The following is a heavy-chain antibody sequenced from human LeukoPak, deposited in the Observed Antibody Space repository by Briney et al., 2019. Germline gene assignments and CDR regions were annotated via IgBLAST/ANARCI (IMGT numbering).Heavy chain of an antibody. CDR1: GFTFSSYA. V-gene: IGHV3-30*04. Sequence: QTGGSLRLSCAASGFTFSSYAMHWVRQAPGKGLEWVAVISYDGSNKYYADSVKGRFTISRDNSDNTLYVQMNSLRVEDTAVYYCARESYGSGHCAAFGIWGQGTLVTVSS. J-gene: IGHJ3*02. CDR2: ISYDGSNK. D-gene: IGHD3-16*01. CDR3: ARESYGSGHCAAFGI.